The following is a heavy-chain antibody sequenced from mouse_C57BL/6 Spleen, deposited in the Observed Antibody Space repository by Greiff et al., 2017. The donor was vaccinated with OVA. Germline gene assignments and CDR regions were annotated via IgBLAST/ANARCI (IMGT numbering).Heavy chain of an antibody. CDR2: IRSKSSNYAT. V-gene: IGHV10-3*01. Sequence: EVQGVESGGGLVQPKGSLKLSCAASGFTFNTYAMHWVRQAPGKGLEWVARIRSKSSNYATYYADSVKDRFTISRDDSQSMLYLQMNNLKPEDTAMYYCVRAGGYYPYWYFDVWGTGTTVTVSS. CDR1: GFTFNTYA. CDR3: VRAGGYYPYWYFDV. D-gene: IGHD2-3*01. J-gene: IGHJ1*03.